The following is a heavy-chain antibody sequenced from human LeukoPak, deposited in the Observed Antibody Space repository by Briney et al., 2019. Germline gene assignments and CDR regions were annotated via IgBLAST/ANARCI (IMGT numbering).Heavy chain of an antibody. CDR2: IYYSGST. Sequence: PSETLSLTCTVSGGSISSSSYYWGWIRQPPGKGLEWIGSIYYSGSTYYNPSLKSRVTISVDTSKNQFSLKLSSVTAADTAVYYCARMPHSGSYLIDYWGQGTLVTVSS. CDR3: ARMPHSGSYLIDY. V-gene: IGHV4-39*07. D-gene: IGHD1-26*01. CDR1: GGSISSSSYY. J-gene: IGHJ4*02.